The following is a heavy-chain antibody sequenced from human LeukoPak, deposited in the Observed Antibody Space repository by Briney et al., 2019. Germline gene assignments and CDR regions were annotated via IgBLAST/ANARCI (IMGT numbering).Heavy chain of an antibody. D-gene: IGHD3-22*01. V-gene: IGHV4-30-4*08. J-gene: IGHJ3*02. CDR3: ARVRYRDSSGYYDAFDI. CDR1: GGSIRSSYYY. CDR2: IYYSGST. Sequence: PSETLSLTCTVSGGSIRSSYYYWGWIRQPPGKGLEWIGYIYYSGSTYYNPSLKSRVTISVDTSKNQFSLKLSSVTAADTAVYYCARVRYRDSSGYYDAFDIWGQGTMVTVSS.